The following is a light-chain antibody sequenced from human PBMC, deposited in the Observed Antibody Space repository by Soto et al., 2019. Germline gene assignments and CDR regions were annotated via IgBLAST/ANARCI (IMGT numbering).Light chain of an antibody. J-gene: IGKJ1*01. Sequence: ENVLTQSPGTLSLSPGERATLSCRASQSVSSNYLAWYQQKPGQAPRLLIYGASSRATGIPDRFSGSGSGTDFTLTISRLEPEDFAVYYCHQYGNSRWTFGQGTKVAFK. CDR1: QSVSSNY. CDR3: HQYGNSRWT. CDR2: GAS. V-gene: IGKV3-20*01.